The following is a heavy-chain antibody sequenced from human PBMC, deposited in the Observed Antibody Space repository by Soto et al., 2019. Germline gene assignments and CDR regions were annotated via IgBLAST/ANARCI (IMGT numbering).Heavy chain of an antibody. CDR3: SRVSRRAAGGSS. D-gene: IGHD6-13*01. CDR2: IKQDGSEK. CDR1: GFTFSSYW. V-gene: IGHV3-7*03. J-gene: IGHJ5*02. Sequence: EVQLVESGGGLVQPGGSLRLSCVASGFTFSSYWMSWARQVPGRGLEWLAKIKQDGSEKNYVDSVRGRFTISRDTAKSSLYLEMNSLRVDDTAVYFCSRVSRRAAGGSSWGQGNLVTVSS.